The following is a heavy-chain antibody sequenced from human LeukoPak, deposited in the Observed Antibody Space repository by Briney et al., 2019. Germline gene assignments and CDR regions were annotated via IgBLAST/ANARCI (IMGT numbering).Heavy chain of an antibody. CDR3: VRSDDFWSGYYGY. V-gene: IGHV4-59*01. D-gene: IGHD3-3*01. CDR2: IFYSGSN. CDR1: GGSISSYC. J-gene: IGHJ4*02. Sequence: SETLSLTCTVSGGSISSYCWSWIRQPPGKGLEWIGYIFYSGSNNYNPSLKSRVTISVDTSKTQFSLKLSSVTAADTAVYYCVRSDDFWSGYYGYWGQGTLVTVSS.